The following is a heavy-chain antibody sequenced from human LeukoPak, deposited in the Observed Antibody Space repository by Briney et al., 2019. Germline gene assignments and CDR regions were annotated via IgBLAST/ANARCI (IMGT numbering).Heavy chain of an antibody. V-gene: IGHV3-30*02. CDR1: GFTFSSYG. J-gene: IGHJ4*02. D-gene: IGHD3-9*01. CDR2: IRYDGNNK. Sequence: GGSLRLSCAASGFTFSSYGMHWVRQAPGKGLEWVAFIRYDGNNKYYADSVKDRFTIPRDNSKNTLYLQMNSLKTEDTAVYYCARGGYYNILTGFRGRFLGFDYWGQGTLVTVSS. CDR3: ARGGYYNILTGFRGRFLGFDY.